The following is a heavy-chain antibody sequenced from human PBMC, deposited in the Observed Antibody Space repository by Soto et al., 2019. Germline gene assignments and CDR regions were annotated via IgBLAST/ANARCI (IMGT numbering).Heavy chain of an antibody. CDR2: IYHSGST. CDR3: ASSYSSGWQGIDY. CDR1: GGSISSGGYS. J-gene: IGHJ4*02. Sequence: SETLSLTCAVSGGSISSGGYSWSWIRQPPGKGLEWIGYIYHSGSTYYNPSPKSRVTISVDRSKNQFSLKLSSVTAADTAVYYCASSYSSGWQGIDYWGQGTLVTVSS. V-gene: IGHV4-30-2*01. D-gene: IGHD6-19*01.